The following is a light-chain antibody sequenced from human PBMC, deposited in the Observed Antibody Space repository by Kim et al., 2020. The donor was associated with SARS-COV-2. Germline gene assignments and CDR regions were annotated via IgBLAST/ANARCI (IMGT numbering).Light chain of an antibody. CDR1: SSDVGGYNY. V-gene: IGLV2-14*01. CDR2: DVN. J-gene: IGLJ1*01. Sequence: QSALTQPASVSGSPGQSITISCTGTSSDVGGYNYVSWYQQHPGKAPKLMIYDVNKRPSGVSNRFSGSKSGNTASLTISGLQAEDEADYYCSSSTSSSTLYVVGTGTKVTVL. CDR3: SSSTSSSTLYV.